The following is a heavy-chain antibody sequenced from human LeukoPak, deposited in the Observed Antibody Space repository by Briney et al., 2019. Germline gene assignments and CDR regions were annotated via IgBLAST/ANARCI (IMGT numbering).Heavy chain of an antibody. CDR2: INPNSGGT. D-gene: IGHD5-24*01. V-gene: IGHV1-2*04. CDR3: ARELPYRDGYNLFVY. J-gene: IGHJ4*02. CDR1: GYTFTGYY. Sequence: GASVKVSCKASGYTFTGYYIHWIRQAPGQGLEWMGWINPNSGGTHSAQKFQGWVTMTRDTSINTVYMELRRLKSDDTAIYYCARELPYRDGYNLFVYWGLGTLVTVSS.